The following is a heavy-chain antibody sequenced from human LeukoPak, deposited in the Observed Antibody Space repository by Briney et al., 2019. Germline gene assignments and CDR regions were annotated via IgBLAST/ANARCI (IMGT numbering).Heavy chain of an antibody. J-gene: IGHJ4*02. Sequence: PSATLSLTCTVSGGSISTYYWSWIRQPPGKGLEWIGYIFYSGSTNYNPSLKSRVTISLDTSKNQFSLRLSSVTAADTAVYYCARESPFNNWGQGGDIDYWGQGTLVTVSS. CDR3: ARESPFNNWGQGGDIDY. CDR1: GGSISTYY. D-gene: IGHD7-27*01. CDR2: IFYSGST. V-gene: IGHV4-59*01.